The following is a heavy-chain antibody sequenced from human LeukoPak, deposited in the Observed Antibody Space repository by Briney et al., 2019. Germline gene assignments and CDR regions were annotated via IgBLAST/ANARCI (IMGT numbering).Heavy chain of an antibody. J-gene: IGHJ4*01. CDR3: AREAGYIDY. CDR1: GFTFSSYS. D-gene: IGHD6-13*01. Sequence: GGSLRLSCAAPGFTFSSYSMNWVRQAPGKGLEWVAYISSSSSTIYYADSVKGRFTISRDNAKNSLYLQMNSLRAEDTAVYYCAREAGYIDYWGQGTLVTVSS. V-gene: IGHV3-48*01. CDR2: ISSSSSTI.